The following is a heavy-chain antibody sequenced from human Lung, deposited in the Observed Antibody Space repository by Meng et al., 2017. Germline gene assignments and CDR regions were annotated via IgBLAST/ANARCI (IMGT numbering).Heavy chain of an antibody. D-gene: IGHD3-10*01. V-gene: IGHV1-18*01. Sequence: QVPPVQSGPEVKKPGASVMVSCKAADYTFTGYGVSWVRQAPGQGLEWMAWLGAHDGDTSHAPKFQGRVTVSADRPTATAYMELRSLRSDDTAVYYCARGTPGRSYSDYWGQGTLVTVSS. CDR3: ARGTPGRSYSDY. J-gene: IGHJ4*02. CDR2: LGAHDGDT. CDR1: DYTFTGYG.